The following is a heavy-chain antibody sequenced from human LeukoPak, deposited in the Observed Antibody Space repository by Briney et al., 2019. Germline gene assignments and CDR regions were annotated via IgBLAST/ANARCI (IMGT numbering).Heavy chain of an antibody. CDR2: IYYRGST. D-gene: IGHD3-22*01. CDR1: GGSISSYY. J-gene: IGHJ4*02. Sequence: SETLSLTCTVSGGSISSYYWSWIRQPPGKGLEWIGYIYYRGSTNYNPSLKSRVTISVDTSKNQFSLKLSSVTAADTAVYYCARHGFGGNYYDSSGYYYYFDYWGQGTLVTVSS. V-gene: IGHV4-59*08. CDR3: ARHGFGGNYYDSSGYYYYFDY.